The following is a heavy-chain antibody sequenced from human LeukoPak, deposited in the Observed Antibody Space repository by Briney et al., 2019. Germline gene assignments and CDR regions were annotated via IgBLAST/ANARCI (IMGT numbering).Heavy chain of an antibody. V-gene: IGHV3-23*01. J-gene: IGHJ6*02. CDR3: AKVVVPRLVATGHRVNYYYYGMDV. CDR1: GFTFSSYA. CDR2: ISGSGGST. Sequence: GGSLRLPCAASGFTFSSYAMSWVRQAPGKGLEWVSAISGSGGSTYYADSVKGRFTISRDNSKNTLYLQMNSLRAEDTAVYYCAKVVVPRLVATGHRVNYYYYGMDVWGQGTTVTVSS. D-gene: IGHD5-12*01.